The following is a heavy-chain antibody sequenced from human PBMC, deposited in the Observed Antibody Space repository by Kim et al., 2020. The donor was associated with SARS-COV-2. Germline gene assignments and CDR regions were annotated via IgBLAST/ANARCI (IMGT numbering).Heavy chain of an antibody. CDR3: ARVFSRYFYGSNYRDEY. CDR2: IFTGGGT. D-gene: IGHD3-10*01. J-gene: IGHJ4*02. Sequence: GGSLRLSCAVSGFIVTNNYMTWVRQAPGRALEWVSIIFTGGGTYYADSVKGRFTISRDNSKNTIYLQMNDLRVEDTALYYCARVFSRYFYGSNYRDEYWGQGTLVTVSS. V-gene: IGHV3-53*01. CDR1: GFIVTNNY.